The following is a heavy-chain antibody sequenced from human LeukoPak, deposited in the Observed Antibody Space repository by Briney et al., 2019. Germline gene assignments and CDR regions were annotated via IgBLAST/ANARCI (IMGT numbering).Heavy chain of an antibody. D-gene: IGHD2-2*01. CDR1: GGSFSGYY. V-gene: IGHV4-34*01. Sequence: SETLSLTCAVYGGSFSGYYWSWILQPPGKRLEGIGEINHSGSTNYNPSLKSRATLSVDTSKNQFSLKLSSVTAADTAVYYCARGGAGVVVPAAPLSPSTMDVWGQGTTVTVSS. CDR2: INHSGST. J-gene: IGHJ6*02. CDR3: ARGGAGVVVPAAPLSPSTMDV.